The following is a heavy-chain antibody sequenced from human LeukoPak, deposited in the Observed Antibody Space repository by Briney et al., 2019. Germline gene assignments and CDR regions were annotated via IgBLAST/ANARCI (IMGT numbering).Heavy chain of an antibody. V-gene: IGHV4-59*01. CDR1: GGSISSYY. Sequence: SETLSLTCTVSGGSISSYYWSWIRQPPGKGLEWIGYIHHSGSTNYNPSLKSRVTISVDTSKNQFSLKLSSVTAADTAVYYCARIGHYYYYMDVWGKGTTVTVSS. CDR3: ARIGHYYYYMDV. D-gene: IGHD2-21*01. CDR2: IHHSGST. J-gene: IGHJ6*03.